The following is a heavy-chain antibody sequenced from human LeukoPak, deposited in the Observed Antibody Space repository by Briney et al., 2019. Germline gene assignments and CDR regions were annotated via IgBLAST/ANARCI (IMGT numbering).Heavy chain of an antibody. CDR2: ISGNGGST. CDR1: GFTFSSYA. V-gene: IGHV3-23*01. CDR3: AKYGSTVVPAGVFDY. D-gene: IGHD2-2*01. J-gene: IGHJ4*02. Sequence: GGSLRLSCAASGFTFSSYAMSWVRQAPGKGLEWVSAISGNGGSTYYADSVKGRFTISRDNSKNTLYLQMNSLRAEDTALYYCAKYGSTVVPAGVFDYWGQGTLVTVSS.